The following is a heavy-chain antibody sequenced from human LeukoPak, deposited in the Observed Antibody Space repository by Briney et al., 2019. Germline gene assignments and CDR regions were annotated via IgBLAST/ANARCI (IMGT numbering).Heavy chain of an antibody. D-gene: IGHD6-19*01. J-gene: IGHJ4*02. CDR3: ARSSSGWRWGLFDY. Sequence: SETLSLTCTVSGGSISSYYWSWIRQPPGKGLEWIGYIYYSGSTNYNPSLKSRVTISVDTSKNQFSLKLSSVTAADTAVYYCARSSSGWRWGLFDYWGQGTLVAVSS. CDR1: GGSISSYY. CDR2: IYYSGST. V-gene: IGHV4-59*08.